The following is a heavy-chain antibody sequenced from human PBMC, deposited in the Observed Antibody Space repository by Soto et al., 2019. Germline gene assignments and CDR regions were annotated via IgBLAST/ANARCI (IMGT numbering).Heavy chain of an antibody. CDR1: ELSSSNHA. J-gene: IGHJ4*02. CDR3: ASGGLHGYTNGGLSYFHS. D-gene: IGHD5-18*01. V-gene: IGHV3-23*01. CDR2: ISGTDGGA. Sequence: EVHLLESGGGLVQPGGSLRLSCAASELSSSNHAMTWVRQAPGKGLEWVSGISGTDGGAYYADSVKGRFTISRDNSRSTLYLQMNRLRVEGTAVYYCASGGLHGYTNGGLSYFHSWGQGTLVTVSS.